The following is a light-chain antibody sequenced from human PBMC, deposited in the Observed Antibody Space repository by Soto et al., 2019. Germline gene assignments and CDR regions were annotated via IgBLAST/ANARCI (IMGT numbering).Light chain of an antibody. V-gene: IGKV3-11*01. CDR3: PKAKSLPLT. CDR1: QSVGNY. Sequence: EIAVTHSPATLSLSPGEIATLSCRGSQSVGNYLAWYQQKPGQVPRLLIYDTSNRATGIPARFSGSGSGTAFTLTISSLQPEDFAGYYCPKAKSLPLTFGGGTKVDI. CDR2: DTS. J-gene: IGKJ4*01.